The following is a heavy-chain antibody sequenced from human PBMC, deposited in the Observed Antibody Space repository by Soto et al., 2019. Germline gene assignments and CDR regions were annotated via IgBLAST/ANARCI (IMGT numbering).Heavy chain of an antibody. Sequence: QVQLVESGGGVVQPGRSLRLSCAASGFTFSSYGMHWVRQAPGKGLEWVAVISYDGSNKYYADSVKGRFTISRDNSKNTLYLQMNSLRAEDTAVHYCAKGDWFGEFRLDFDYWGQGTLVTVSS. CDR3: AKGDWFGEFRLDFDY. CDR2: ISYDGSNK. D-gene: IGHD3-10*01. V-gene: IGHV3-30*18. J-gene: IGHJ4*02. CDR1: GFTFSSYG.